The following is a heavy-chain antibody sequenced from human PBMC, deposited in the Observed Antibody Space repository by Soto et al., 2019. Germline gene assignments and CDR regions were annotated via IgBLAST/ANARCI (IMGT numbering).Heavy chain of an antibody. CDR1: GFTVSSNY. V-gene: IGHV3-53*01. D-gene: IGHD6-6*01. CDR2: MYSGGSA. J-gene: IGHJ4*02. Sequence: PGGSLRLSCAASGFTVSSNYMSLVRQAPGKGLEWVSFMYSGGSAYYSDSVKRRFTISRYNSKNTLYLQMNSLRAEDTAVYYCARELVGYHYLDYWGQGTLVPVSS. CDR3: ARELVGYHYLDY.